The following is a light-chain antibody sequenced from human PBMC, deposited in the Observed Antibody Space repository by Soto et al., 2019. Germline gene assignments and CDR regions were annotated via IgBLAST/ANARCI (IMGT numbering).Light chain of an antibody. V-gene: IGKV3-20*01. Sequence: EIVLTQSPGTLSLSPGERATLSCRASQSVSNNYLAWYQQKLGQAPRLLIYGASNRATGIPDGFSGSGSGTDFTLTISRLEPEDFAVYYCQQYGSSGTFGQGTKVDI. J-gene: IGKJ1*01. CDR1: QSVSNNY. CDR2: GAS. CDR3: QQYGSSGT.